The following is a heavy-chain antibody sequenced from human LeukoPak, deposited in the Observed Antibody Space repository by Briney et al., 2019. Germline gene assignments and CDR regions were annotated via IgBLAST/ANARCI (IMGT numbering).Heavy chain of an antibody. Sequence: GGSLRLSCAASGFTFSTYGMHWVRQAPGKGLEWVAVISYDGSNKYYADSVKGRFTISRDNSKNTLYLQMNSLRAEDTAVYYCAKNGGLRYFDWLAYWGQGTLVTVSS. D-gene: IGHD3-9*01. J-gene: IGHJ4*02. V-gene: IGHV3-30*18. CDR3: AKNGGLRYFDWLAY. CDR1: GFTFSTYG. CDR2: ISYDGSNK.